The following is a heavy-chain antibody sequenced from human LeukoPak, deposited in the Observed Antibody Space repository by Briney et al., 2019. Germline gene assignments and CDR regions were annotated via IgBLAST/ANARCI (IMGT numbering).Heavy chain of an antibody. V-gene: IGHV3-15*01. CDR2: IKTKTDGGTT. CDR3: TTDHMVWLRFGAFDI. CDR1: GFSVSNAW. J-gene: IGHJ3*02. D-gene: IGHD3-3*01. Sequence: PGGSLRLSCAASGFSVSNAWMSWVRQAPGKGLECVGRIKTKTDGGTTDYAAPVKGRFTISRNDSKNTLYLQMNSLKTEDTAVYYCTTDHMVWLRFGAFDIWGQGTMVTVSS.